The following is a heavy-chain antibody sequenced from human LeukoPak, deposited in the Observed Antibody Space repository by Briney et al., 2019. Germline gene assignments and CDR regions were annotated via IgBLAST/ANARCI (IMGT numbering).Heavy chain of an antibody. J-gene: IGHJ3*02. CDR2: IYYSGST. D-gene: IGHD6-13*01. CDR3: ARHSTTTAALYAFDI. V-gene: IGHV4-39*01. Sequence: SETLSLTCTVSGGSISSSSYYWGWLRQPPGKGLEWIGSIYYSGSTYYNPSLRSRVTISVDTSKNQFSLKLSSVTAADTAVYYCARHSTTTAALYAFDIWGQGTMVTVSS. CDR1: GGSISSSSYY.